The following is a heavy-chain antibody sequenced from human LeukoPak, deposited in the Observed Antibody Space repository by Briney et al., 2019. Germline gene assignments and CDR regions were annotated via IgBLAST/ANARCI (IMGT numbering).Heavy chain of an antibody. CDR3: ARLTRFLGYCSSTSCYKGSYGMDV. V-gene: IGHV4-39*07. Sequence: PSETLSLTCIVSGGSINNNNYYRDWIRQPPGKGLEWIGSINYSGSTYYNPSLKSRVTISVDTSKNQFSLKLSSVTAADTAVYYCARLTRFLGYCSSTSCYKGSYGMDVWGQGTTVTVSS. J-gene: IGHJ6*02. CDR2: INYSGST. D-gene: IGHD2-2*02. CDR1: GGSINNNNYY.